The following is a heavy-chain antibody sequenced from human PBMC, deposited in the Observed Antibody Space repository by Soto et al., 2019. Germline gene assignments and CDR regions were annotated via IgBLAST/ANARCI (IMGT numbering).Heavy chain of an antibody. Sequence: QVQLVQSGAEVKKPGASVKVSCKASGYTFTSYGISWVRQAPGQGLEWMGWISAYNGNTNYAQKLQGRVTMTTDTSTSTADMELSSLTSEDTAGYYCARRYCRGGSCYGMDIGGQGTTVTVSS. V-gene: IGHV1-18*01. J-gene: IGHJ6*02. D-gene: IGHD2-15*01. CDR2: ISAYNGNT. CDR1: GYTFTSYG. CDR3: ARRYCRGGSCYGMDI.